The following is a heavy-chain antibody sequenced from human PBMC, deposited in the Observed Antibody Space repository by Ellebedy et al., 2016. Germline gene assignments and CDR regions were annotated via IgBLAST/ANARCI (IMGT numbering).Heavy chain of an antibody. CDR3: ARLIVVVVAATQHFDY. CDR1: GGSISSGGYY. V-gene: IGHV4-31*03. Sequence: SETLSLTXTVSGGSISSGGYYWSWIRQHPGKGLEWIGSIHYSGSTYYNSSLKSRVTISVDTSKNQFSLKLSSVTAADTAVYYCARLIVVVVAATQHFDYWGQGTLVTVSS. CDR2: IHYSGST. J-gene: IGHJ4*02. D-gene: IGHD2-15*01.